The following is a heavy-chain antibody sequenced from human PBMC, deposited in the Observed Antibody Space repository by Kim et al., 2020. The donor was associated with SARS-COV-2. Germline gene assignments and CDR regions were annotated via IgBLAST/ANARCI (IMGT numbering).Heavy chain of an antibody. V-gene: IGHV3-43*02. CDR3: AKIPSGGYDHPEFDY. CDR1: GFTFDDYA. CDR2: ISGDGGST. D-gene: IGHD3-22*01. J-gene: IGHJ4*02. Sequence: GGSLILSCAASGFTFDDYAMHWVRQAPGKGLEWVSLISGDGGSTYYADSVKGRFTISRDNSINSLYLQMNSLRTEDTALYYCAKIPSGGYDHPEFDYWGQGTLVTVSS.